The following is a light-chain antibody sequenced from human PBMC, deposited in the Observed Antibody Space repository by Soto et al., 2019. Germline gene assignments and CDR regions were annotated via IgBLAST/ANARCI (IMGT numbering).Light chain of an antibody. V-gene: IGLV1-40*01. CDR2: GDS. J-gene: IGLJ3*02. CDR3: QSYDSSLSGWL. Sequence: QSVLTQPPSVSGAPGQRVTISCTGSSSNIGAGYNVHWYQQVPGTAPKLLFYGDSNRPSGVPDRFSGSKSGTSASLAITGLQAEDEADYYCQSYDSSLSGWLFGGGTKVTVL. CDR1: SSNIGAGYN.